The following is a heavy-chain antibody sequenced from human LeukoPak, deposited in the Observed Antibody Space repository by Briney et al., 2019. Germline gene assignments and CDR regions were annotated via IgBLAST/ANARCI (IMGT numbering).Heavy chain of an antibody. D-gene: IGHD2-15*01. CDR3: AKEATWYLYYVDV. V-gene: IGHV3-30*04. Sequence: GGSLRLSCAASGFTFSSYVMHWVRQAPGKGLEWVAIISYDGSNEYYADSVKGRFTISRDNSKNTLYLQMNSLRAEDTAVYYCAKEATWYLYYVDVWGKGTTVTISS. CDR2: ISYDGSNE. J-gene: IGHJ6*03. CDR1: GFTFSSYV.